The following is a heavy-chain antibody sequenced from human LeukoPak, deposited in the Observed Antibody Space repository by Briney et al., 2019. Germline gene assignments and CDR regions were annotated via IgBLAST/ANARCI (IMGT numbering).Heavy chain of an antibody. CDR3: ARGGPLILWFGELFFDY. CDR1: GFTFSSYE. J-gene: IGHJ4*02. CDR2: ISSSGSTI. D-gene: IGHD3-10*01. Sequence: GGSLRLSCAASGFTFSSYEMNWVRQAPGKGLEWVSYISSSGSTIYYADSVKGRFTISRDNAKNSLYLQMNSLRAEDTAVYYCARGGPLILWFGELFFDYWGQGTLVTVSS. V-gene: IGHV3-48*03.